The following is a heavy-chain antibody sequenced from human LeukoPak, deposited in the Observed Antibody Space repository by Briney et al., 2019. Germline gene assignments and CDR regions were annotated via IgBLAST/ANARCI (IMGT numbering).Heavy chain of an antibody. CDR3: ARSDYPKEYYYYMDV. V-gene: IGHV4-59*01. D-gene: IGHD4-11*01. CDR2: IYYSGST. Sequence: SETLPLTCTVSGGSISIYYWGWIRQPPGKGLEWIGYIYYSGSTNYNPSLKSRVTISVDTSKNQFSLKLSSVTAADTAVYYCARSDYPKEYYYYMDVWGKGTTVTVSS. CDR1: GGSISIYY. J-gene: IGHJ6*03.